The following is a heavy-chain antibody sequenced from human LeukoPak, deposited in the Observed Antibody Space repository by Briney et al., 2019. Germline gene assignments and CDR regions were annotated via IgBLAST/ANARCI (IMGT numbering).Heavy chain of an antibody. CDR2: ITNDGSST. CDR1: GLTFSSHW. Sequence: GGSLRLSCAASGLTFSSHWMHWVRQAPGKGLVWVSRITNDGSSTTYADSVKGRFTISRDNAKNMLYLQMNSLKTEDTAVYYCGRIRGSYLHWYFDLWGRGTLVTVSS. D-gene: IGHD1-26*01. V-gene: IGHV3-74*01. J-gene: IGHJ2*01. CDR3: GRIRGSYLHWYFDL.